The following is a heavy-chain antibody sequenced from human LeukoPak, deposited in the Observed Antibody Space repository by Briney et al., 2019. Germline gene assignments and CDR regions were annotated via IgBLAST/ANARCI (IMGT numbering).Heavy chain of an antibody. J-gene: IGHJ4*02. V-gene: IGHV3-21*01. CDR1: GFTFSSYA. CDR3: ARDLSFDY. CDR2: ISSSSSYI. Sequence: NPGGSLRLSCAASGFTFSSYAMSWVRQTPGKGLEWVSSISSSSSYIYYADSVKGRFTISRDNAKNSLYLQMNSLRAEDTAVYYCARDLSFDYWGQGTLVTVSS.